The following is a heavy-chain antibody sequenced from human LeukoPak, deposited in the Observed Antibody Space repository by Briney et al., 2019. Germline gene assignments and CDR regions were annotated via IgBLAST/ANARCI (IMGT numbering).Heavy chain of an antibody. Sequence: ASVKVSCKASGYTFTGYYMHWVRQAPGQGLEWMGWINPNSGGTNYAQKFQGRVTMTRDTSISTAYMELRSLRSDDTAVYYCARLGGDDGGNLFDYWGQGTLVTVSS. V-gene: IGHV1-2*02. CDR2: INPNSGGT. CDR1: GYTFTGYY. D-gene: IGHD2-15*01. CDR3: ARLGGDDGGNLFDY. J-gene: IGHJ4*02.